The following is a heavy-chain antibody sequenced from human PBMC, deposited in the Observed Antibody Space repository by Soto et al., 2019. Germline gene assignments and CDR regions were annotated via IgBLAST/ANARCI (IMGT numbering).Heavy chain of an antibody. Sequence: ASVKVSCKASGYTLTANYLHWVRQAPGQGLEWMGRINPSGNTNYAQRFQGRVTMTWDASLNTAYLELSSLKSENTAVYYCARPSVSLSDWYYFDPWGQGTLVTVSS. CDR1: GYTLTANY. D-gene: IGHD3-9*01. V-gene: IGHV1-2*02. CDR3: ARPSVSLSDWYYFDP. CDR2: INPSGNT. J-gene: IGHJ4*02.